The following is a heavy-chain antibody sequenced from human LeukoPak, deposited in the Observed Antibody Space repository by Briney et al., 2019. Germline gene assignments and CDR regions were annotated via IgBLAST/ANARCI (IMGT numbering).Heavy chain of an antibody. Sequence: GGSLRLSCAVSGFTFSSYAMIWVRQAPGRGLVWVSSIGASGDSIYYTDSVKGRFTISRDNSKNTLYLQMSSLRVEDTAVYYCAKIPDVSDYWGQGTLVTVSS. CDR3: AKIPDVSDY. D-gene: IGHD5/OR15-5a*01. CDR1: GFTFSSYA. J-gene: IGHJ4*02. CDR2: IGASGDSI. V-gene: IGHV3-23*01.